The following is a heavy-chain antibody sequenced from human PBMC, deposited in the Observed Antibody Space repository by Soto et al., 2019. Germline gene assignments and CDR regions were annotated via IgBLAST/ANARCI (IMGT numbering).Heavy chain of an antibody. D-gene: IGHD3-10*01. CDR2: IRSKANSYAT. V-gene: IGHV3-73*01. J-gene: IGHJ4*02. CDR3: TRLETMVRGD. CDR1: GFTFSGSP. Sequence: GGSLRLSCAASGFTFSGSPMHWVRQASGKGLEWVGRIRSKANSYATAYAASVKGRFTISRDDSKNTAYLQMNSLKTEDTAVYYCTRLETMVRGDWGQGTLVTVSS.